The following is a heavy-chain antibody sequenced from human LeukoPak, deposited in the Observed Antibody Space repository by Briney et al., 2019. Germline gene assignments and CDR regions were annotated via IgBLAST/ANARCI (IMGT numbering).Heavy chain of an antibody. CDR1: GFTFNNYW. J-gene: IGHJ3*01. Sequence: GGSLRLSCAASGFTFNNYWMHWVRQAPGMGLVWVSSIRFDGGDTAYADSAKGGFTISRDNAKNTMFLQMNNLRAEDTAVYYCAKEIDGFDVWGQGILVTVSS. V-gene: IGHV3-74*01. CDR3: AKEIDGFDV. CDR2: IRFDGGDT.